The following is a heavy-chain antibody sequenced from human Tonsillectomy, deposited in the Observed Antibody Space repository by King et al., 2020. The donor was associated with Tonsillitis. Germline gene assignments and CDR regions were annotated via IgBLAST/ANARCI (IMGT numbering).Heavy chain of an antibody. J-gene: IGHJ5*02. CDR2: IKSKIDGETT. D-gene: IGHD2-2*01. CDR3: TTDCSSTGGYGWAWFDT. V-gene: IGHV3-15*01. CDR1: GFNFNYAW. Sequence: VQLVESGGGLVKPGGSLRLSCAASGFNFNYAWMSWVRQAPGKGLEWVGQIKSKIDGETTDYTAPVKGRFIISRDDSKNTLYLQMNSLKTEDTAVYYCTTDCSSTGGYGWAWFDTWGQGSLVTVSS.